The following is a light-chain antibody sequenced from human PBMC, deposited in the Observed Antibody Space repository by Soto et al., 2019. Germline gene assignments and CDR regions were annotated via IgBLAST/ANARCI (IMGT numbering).Light chain of an antibody. CDR3: QQYNNWPFT. Sequence: EIVMTQSPATLSVSPGERASLSCSASQSVSSNLAWYQQKPGQAPRLLIYGASTRATGIPARFSGSGSGTEFTLTISSLQSGDFAVYYCQQYNNWPFTFGPGTKVDIK. V-gene: IGKV3-15*01. CDR2: GAS. CDR1: QSVSSN. J-gene: IGKJ3*01.